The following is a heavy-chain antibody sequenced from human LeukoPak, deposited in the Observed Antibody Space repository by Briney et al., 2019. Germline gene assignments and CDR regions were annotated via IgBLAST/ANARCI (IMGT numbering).Heavy chain of an antibody. CDR2: ISGSGGST. V-gene: IGHV3-23*01. J-gene: IGHJ4*02. Sequence: GGSLRLSCAASGFTFSSYAMSWVRQAPGKGLEWVSAISGSGGSTYYADSVKGRFTISRDNSKNTLYLQMNSLRAEDTAVYYCAKDRNLGYCTNGVCFDFDYWGQGTLVTVSS. CDR1: GFTFSSYA. D-gene: IGHD2-8*01. CDR3: AKDRNLGYCTNGVCFDFDY.